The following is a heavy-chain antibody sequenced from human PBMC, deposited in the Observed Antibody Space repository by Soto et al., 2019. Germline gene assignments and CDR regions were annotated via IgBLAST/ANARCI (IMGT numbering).Heavy chain of an antibody. D-gene: IGHD6-6*01. CDR2: INPNSGGT. Sequence: ASVKVSCKASGYTFTGYYMHWVRQAPGQGLEWMGWINPNSGGTNYAQKFQGWVTMTRDTSISTAYMELSRLRSDDTAVYYCARVGSIAARRGVWFDPWGQGTLVTVSS. V-gene: IGHV1-2*04. J-gene: IGHJ5*02. CDR3: ARVGSIAARRGVWFDP. CDR1: GYTFTGYY.